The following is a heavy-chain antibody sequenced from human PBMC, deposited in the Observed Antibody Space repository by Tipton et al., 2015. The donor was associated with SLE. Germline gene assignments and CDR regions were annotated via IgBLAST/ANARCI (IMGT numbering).Heavy chain of an antibody. CDR3: ARWFRGYDV. V-gene: IGHV4-59*01. J-gene: IGHJ6*02. D-gene: IGHD3-10*01. CDR1: GGSFSGYY. CDR2: IYYSGSA. Sequence: TLSLTCAVYGGSFSGYYWSWIRQPPGKGLEWIGYIYYSGSANYNPSLKSRVTISVDRSKNQMSLKLSSVTAADTAVYYCARWFRGYDVWGQGTTVTVSS.